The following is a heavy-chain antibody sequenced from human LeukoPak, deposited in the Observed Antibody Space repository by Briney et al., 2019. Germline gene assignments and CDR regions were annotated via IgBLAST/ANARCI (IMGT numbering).Heavy chain of an antibody. V-gene: IGHV3-23*01. Sequence: GGSLRLSCAASGFTLSSNDMSWVRQAPGKGLEWVSAISGSGGSTYYADSVKGRFTISRDNSKNSLYLQMSSLRAEDTAVYYCAKDSSRGYSYGYRGLNWFDPWGQGTLVTVSS. CDR2: ISGSGGST. D-gene: IGHD5-18*01. J-gene: IGHJ5*02. CDR1: GFTLSSND. CDR3: AKDSSRGYSYGYRGLNWFDP.